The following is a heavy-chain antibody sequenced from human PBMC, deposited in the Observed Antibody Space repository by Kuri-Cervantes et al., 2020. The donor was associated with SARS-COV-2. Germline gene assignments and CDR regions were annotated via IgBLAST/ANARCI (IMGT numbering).Heavy chain of an antibody. CDR3: ARERYYSGHYGMDV. V-gene: IGHV3-23*01. CDR2: IRGSGIIT. CDR1: GLAFSNYV. D-gene: IGHD3-10*01. Sequence: GESLKISCTASGLAFSNYVMSWVRQSPGKGLEWVSSIRGSGIITYYADSVRGRFSISRDNSKNTMYLHINSLRAEDTAVYYCARERYYSGHYGMDVWGQGTTVTVSS. J-gene: IGHJ6*02.